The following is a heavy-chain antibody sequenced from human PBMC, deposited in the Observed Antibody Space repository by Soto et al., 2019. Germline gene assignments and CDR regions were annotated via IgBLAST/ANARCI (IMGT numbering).Heavy chain of an antibody. J-gene: IGHJ6*02. CDR2: IYYSGST. CDR3: ARGPTVIKNYYGMDV. D-gene: IGHD4-17*01. Sequence: SETLSLTCAVYGGSFSGYYWGWIRQPPGKGLEWIGSIYYSGSTNYNPFLKSRVTISVDTSKNQFSLKLSSVTAADTAVYYCARGPTVIKNYYGMDVWGQGTTVTVSS. CDR1: GGSFSGYY. V-gene: IGHV4-34*01.